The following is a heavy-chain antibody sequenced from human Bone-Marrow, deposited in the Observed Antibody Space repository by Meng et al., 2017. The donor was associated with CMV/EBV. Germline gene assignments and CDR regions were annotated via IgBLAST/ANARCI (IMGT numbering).Heavy chain of an antibody. CDR3: ARGGYYDFWSGYYTSPFDY. CDR1: GYSFTSYW. V-gene: IGHV5-51*01. CDR2: IYPGDSDT. Sequence: KVSCKGSGYSFTSYWIGWVRQMPGKGLEWMGIIYPGDSDTRYSPSFQGQVTISADKSISIAYLQWSSLKASDTAMYYCARGGYYDFWSGYYTSPFDYWGQGTLVTVSS. D-gene: IGHD3-3*01. J-gene: IGHJ4*02.